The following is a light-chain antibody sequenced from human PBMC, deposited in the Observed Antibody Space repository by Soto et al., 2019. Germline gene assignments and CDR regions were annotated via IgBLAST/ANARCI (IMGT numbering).Light chain of an antibody. CDR3: QQYNVYPFA. CDR1: QSISTF. V-gene: IGKV1-16*01. CDR2: FAS. J-gene: IGKJ4*01. Sequence: DIQMTQSPSSLSASVGDRFTITCRASQSISTFLAWFQQKPGRAPKSLIYFASSLQSGVRSRFSGSGSGTDFSLTISSLQPEDFATYYCQQYNVYPFAFGGGTKVDIK.